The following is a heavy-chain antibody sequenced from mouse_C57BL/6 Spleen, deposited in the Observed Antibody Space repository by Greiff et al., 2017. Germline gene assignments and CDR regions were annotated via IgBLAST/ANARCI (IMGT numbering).Heavy chain of an antibody. CDR1: GYTFTSYW. J-gene: IGHJ4*01. CDR2: IYPGSGST. V-gene: IGHV1-55*01. Sequence: VQLQQSGAELVKPGASVKMSCKASGYTFTSYWITWVKQRPGQGLEWIGDIYPGSGSTNYNEKFKSKATLTVDTSSSTAYMQLSSLTSEDSAVYYCARKDYDFYYAMDYWGQGTSVTVSS. D-gene: IGHD2-4*01. CDR3: ARKDYDFYYAMDY.